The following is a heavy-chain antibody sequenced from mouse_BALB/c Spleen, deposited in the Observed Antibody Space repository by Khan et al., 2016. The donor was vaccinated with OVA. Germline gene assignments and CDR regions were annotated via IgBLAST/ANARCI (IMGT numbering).Heavy chain of an antibody. J-gene: IGHJ4*01. V-gene: IGHV9-3-1*01. CDR1: GYTFTNYG. D-gene: IGHD2-10*01. Sequence: QIQLVQSGPELKKPGETVKISCKASGYTFTNYGMNWVKQSPGKALKWMGWINTYTGEPTYADDFKGRFAFSLETSASTAYLQLNNLKNEDTATYFCARPPYFSYAIAYWGQGTSVSIST. CDR2: INTYTGEP. CDR3: ARPPYFSYAIAY.